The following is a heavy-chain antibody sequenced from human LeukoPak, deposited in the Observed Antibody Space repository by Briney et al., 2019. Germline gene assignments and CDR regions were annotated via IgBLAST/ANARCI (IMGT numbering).Heavy chain of an antibody. CDR2: ISPTSAYI. V-gene: IGHV3-21*01. J-gene: IGHJ3*01. CDR1: GFTLSGNS. CDR3: ARTIYYYESTSYFSDAFDV. Sequence: GGSLSLSCAATGFTLSGNSMNWVRRAPGKGLDWVSSISPTSAYIYYQDSVKGRFTISRDDAKNSLYLEMDSLRAEDTAVYYCARTIYYYESTSYFSDAFDVWGQGTMVAVSS. D-gene: IGHD3-22*01.